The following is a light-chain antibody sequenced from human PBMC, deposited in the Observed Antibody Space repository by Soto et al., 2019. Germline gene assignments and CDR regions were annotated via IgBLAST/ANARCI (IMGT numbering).Light chain of an antibody. CDR2: DVS. Sequence: QSVLTQPRSVSGSPGQSVTISCTGTSSDVGGYNYVSWYQQHPGKAPKLMIYDVSKRPSGVPDRFSGSKSGNTASLTISGLQAEDESDYYCCSYAGTYTHYVFGTGTEVNV. J-gene: IGLJ1*01. V-gene: IGLV2-11*01. CDR1: SSDVGGYNY. CDR3: CSYAGTYTHYV.